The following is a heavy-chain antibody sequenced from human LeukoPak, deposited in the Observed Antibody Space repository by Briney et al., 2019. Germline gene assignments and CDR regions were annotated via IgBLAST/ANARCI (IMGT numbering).Heavy chain of an antibody. CDR2: ISEDGSTT. V-gene: IGHV3-74*03. CDR3: ARLRSGGASVVHYFDY. J-gene: IGHJ4*02. CDR1: GFSFSRYW. D-gene: IGHD3-16*01. Sequence: GGSLSLSCAASGFSFSRYWMHWVRHSPGKGLVWVSRISEDGSTTTYADSVKGRFTISRDNAKNTLHLQMNSLRAEDTAVYYCARLRSGGASVVHYFDYWGQGALVTVSS.